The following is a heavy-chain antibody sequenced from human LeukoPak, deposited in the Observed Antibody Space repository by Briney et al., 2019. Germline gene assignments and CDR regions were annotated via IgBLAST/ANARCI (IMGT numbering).Heavy chain of an antibody. CDR2: IIPILGIA. J-gene: IGHJ5*02. D-gene: IGHD1-26*01. Sequence: ASVKVSCKASVGTFSSYAISWVRQAPGQGLEWMGRIIPILGIANYAQKFQGRVTITADKSTSTAYMELSSLRSEDTAVYYCARGSGSYSAGDWFDPWGQGTLVTVSS. CDR1: VGTFSSYA. V-gene: IGHV1-69*04. CDR3: ARGSGSYSAGDWFDP.